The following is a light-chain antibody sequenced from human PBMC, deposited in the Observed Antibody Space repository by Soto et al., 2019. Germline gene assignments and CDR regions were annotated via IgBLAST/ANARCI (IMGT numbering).Light chain of an antibody. CDR1: SSDVGGYNY. CDR2: EVS. V-gene: IGLV2-14*01. CDR3: SSYTSSSPLRV. Sequence: QSVLTQPASVSGSPGQSITISCTGTSSDVGGYNYVSWYQQHPGKAPKLMIYEVSNRPSGVSNRFSGSKSGNTASLTISGLQAEDEADYYCSSYTSSSPLRVLGNGTKVT. J-gene: IGLJ1*01.